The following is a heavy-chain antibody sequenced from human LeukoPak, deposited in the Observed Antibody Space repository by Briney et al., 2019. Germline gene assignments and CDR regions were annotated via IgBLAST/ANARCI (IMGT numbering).Heavy chain of an antibody. CDR1: GFTFDGYA. CDR3: AKDYDSSGYYFGYFDY. J-gene: IGHJ4*02. CDR2: ISWNSGSI. Sequence: GRSLRLSCAASGFTFDGYAMHWVRQAPGKGLEWVSGISWNSGSIGYADSVKGRFTISRDNAKNSLYLQMSSLRAEDTALYYCAKDYDSSGYYFGYFDYWGQGTLVTVSS. V-gene: IGHV3-9*01. D-gene: IGHD3-22*01.